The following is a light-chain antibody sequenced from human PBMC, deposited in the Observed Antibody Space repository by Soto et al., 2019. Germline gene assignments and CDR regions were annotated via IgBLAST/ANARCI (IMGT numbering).Light chain of an antibody. CDR2: STS. CDR3: LHFHGDSQV. Sequence: QAVVTQAPSLTVSPGGTVTLTCASSTGAVTSGYYPNWFQQKPGQAPRPLIYSTSNRHSWTPARFSGSLLGGKAALTLSGVQPEDEADYYCLHFHGDSQVFGGGTKLTVL. V-gene: IGLV7-43*01. CDR1: TGAVTSGYY. J-gene: IGLJ2*01.